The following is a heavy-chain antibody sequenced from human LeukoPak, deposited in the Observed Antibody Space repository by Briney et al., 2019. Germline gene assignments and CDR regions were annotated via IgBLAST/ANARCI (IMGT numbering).Heavy chain of an antibody. CDR1: GASITSGDYS. J-gene: IGHJ5*02. CDR2: IYHTGNT. Sequence: PSQTLSLTCAVSGASITSGDYSWNWLRQPGGKGLEWIGYIYHTGNTYYNPSLKTRVTISVDRSNNQFSLKLSSVTAADTAVYYCARGFFVRGNPGSWFDLWGQGTLVTVSS. D-gene: IGHD3-10*02. CDR3: ARGFFVRGNPGSWFDL. V-gene: IGHV4-30-2*01.